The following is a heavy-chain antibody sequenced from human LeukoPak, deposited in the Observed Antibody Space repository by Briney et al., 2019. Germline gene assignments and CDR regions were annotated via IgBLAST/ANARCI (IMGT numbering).Heavy chain of an antibody. D-gene: IGHD6-6*01. V-gene: IGHV4-59*01. CDR2: IYYSGST. J-gene: IGHJ4*02. CDR3: ARGQLNFGY. CDR1: GGSISSYY. Sequence: SETLSLTCTVSGGSISSYYWSWIRQPPGKGLEWNGYIYYSGSTNNNPSLKSRVTISVDTSKNQFSLELSSVTAADTAVYYCARGQLNFGYWGQGTLVTVSS.